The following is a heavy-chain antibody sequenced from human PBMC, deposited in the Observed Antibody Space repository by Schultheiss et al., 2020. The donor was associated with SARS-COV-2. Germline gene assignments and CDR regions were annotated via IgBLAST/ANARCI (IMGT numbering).Heavy chain of an antibody. J-gene: IGHJ4*02. D-gene: IGHD5-18*01. CDR3: AKDIQLWLKSFDY. CDR1: GFTVSSNY. V-gene: IGHV3-53*01. CDR2: IYSCGST. Sequence: GGSLRLSCAASGFTVSSNYMSWVRQAPGKGLEWVSVIYSCGSTYYADSVKGRFTISRDNSKNTLYLQMNSLRAEDTAVYYCAKDIQLWLKSFDYWGQGTLVTVSS.